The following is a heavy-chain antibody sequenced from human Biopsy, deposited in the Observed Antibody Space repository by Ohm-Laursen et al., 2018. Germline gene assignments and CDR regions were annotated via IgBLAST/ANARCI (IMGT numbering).Heavy chain of an antibody. D-gene: IGHD3-10*01. CDR2: FDREERKT. V-gene: IGHV1-24*01. CDR3: ATGPYYDTRFYYNVRPFDF. Sequence: SVKVSCKVSGHTLTELSIHWVRQTGGKGLEWMGGFDREERKTVYAEKFQGRVTMTEDTSTDTVYMEVTSLRSDDTAVYYCATGPYYDTRFYYNVRPFDFWGQGTLVTVSS. CDR1: GHTLTELS. J-gene: IGHJ4*02.